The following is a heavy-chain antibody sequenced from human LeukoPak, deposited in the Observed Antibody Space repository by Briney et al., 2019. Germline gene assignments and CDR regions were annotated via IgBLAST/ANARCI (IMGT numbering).Heavy chain of an antibody. V-gene: IGHV3-23*01. Sequence: GGSLRLSCAASGFTFSSYAMSWVRQAPGKGLEWVSAISGSGGSTYYADSVKGRFTISRDNSKNTLYLQMNSLRAEDTAVYYCARASVLWFGELLLWGQGTLVTVSS. D-gene: IGHD3-10*01. CDR2: ISGSGGST. CDR1: GFTFSSYA. CDR3: ARASVLWFGELLL. J-gene: IGHJ4*02.